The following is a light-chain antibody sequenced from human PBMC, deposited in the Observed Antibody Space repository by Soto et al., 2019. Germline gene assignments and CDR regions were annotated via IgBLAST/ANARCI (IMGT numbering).Light chain of an antibody. CDR2: AAS. J-gene: IGKJ5*01. V-gene: IGKV3-15*01. CDR3: QQYNNWPPIT. CDR1: ESVTSS. Sequence: EIVMTQSPATLSVSPGDRATLSCRASESVTSSLAWYQQKPGQPPRLLIYAASTTATGIPARFSGSGSGTEFTLTISSLQSEDFAIYYCQQYNNWPPITFGQGTRLENK.